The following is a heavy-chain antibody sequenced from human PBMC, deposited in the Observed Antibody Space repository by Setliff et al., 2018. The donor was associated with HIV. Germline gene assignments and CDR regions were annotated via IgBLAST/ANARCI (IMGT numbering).Heavy chain of an antibody. CDR2: IRFDGSNT. Sequence: GGSLRLSCAASGFTFTSSGMHWVRQAPGRGLEWVAIIRFDGSNTDYTDSVKGRFTISRDNSKNTLYLQMNSLRAEDTAVYYCARSVIGYYYYGMDVWGQGTTVTVSS. D-gene: IGHD3-10*01. CDR3: ARSVIGYYYYGMDV. J-gene: IGHJ6*02. V-gene: IGHV3-30*02. CDR1: GFTFTSSG.